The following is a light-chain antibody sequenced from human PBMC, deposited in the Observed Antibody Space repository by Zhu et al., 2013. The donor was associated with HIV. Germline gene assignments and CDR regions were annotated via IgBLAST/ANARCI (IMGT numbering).Light chain of an antibody. CDR1: QSINAF. Sequence: EIVLTQSPATLSLSPGERATLSCRASQSINAFLAWYQQKPGQAPRLLIYDASKRATGVPDRFSGGGSQTDFTLIISSLEPEIWVYFCQQRRDWPLTFGGGTTVEVK. V-gene: IGKV3-11*01. J-gene: IGKJ4*01. CDR2: DAS. CDR3: QQRRDWPLT.